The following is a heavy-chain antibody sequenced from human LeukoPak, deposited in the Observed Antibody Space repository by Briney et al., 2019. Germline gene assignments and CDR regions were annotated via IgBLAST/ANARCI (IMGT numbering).Heavy chain of an antibody. CDR3: VRDLGGRSGH. D-gene: IGHD1-26*01. CDR1: GFSLSGYW. V-gene: IGHV3-74*01. CDR2: NNGDGSTT. Sequence: GGSLRLSCVASGFSLSGYWMYWVRQAPGKGLMYISRNNGDGSTTNYADVVKGRSTIFRDNAKNTLYLQMNSLRAEDTAVYYCVRDLGGRSGHWGQGTLVTVSS. J-gene: IGHJ4*02.